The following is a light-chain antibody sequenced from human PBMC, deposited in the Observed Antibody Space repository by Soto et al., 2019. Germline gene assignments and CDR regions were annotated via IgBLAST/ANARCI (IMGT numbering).Light chain of an antibody. CDR2: GAS. V-gene: IGKV3-15*01. Sequence: VMTQAPATLSVSPGERATLSCRASQTINNNVAWYQLKDGQVPRLVIYGASTRATDIPARFSGSGSGTEFTLTISSLQSEDFAEYQCQQYNNWPQTFGQGTKVDIK. CDR1: QTINNN. CDR3: QQYNNWPQT. J-gene: IGKJ1*01.